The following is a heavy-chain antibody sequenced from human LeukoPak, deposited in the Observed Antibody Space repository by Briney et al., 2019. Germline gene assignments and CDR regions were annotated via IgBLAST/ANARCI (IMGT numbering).Heavy chain of an antibody. CDR3: GRDWKLDY. CDR1: GFTFNTYA. J-gene: IGHJ4*02. V-gene: IGHV3-23*01. Sequence: PGGSLRLSCAASGFTFNTYAMSWVRQAPGKGLEWVSAIGDGGDKKYADSVKGRFTISRDNSKNILYLQMSSLRAEDTAIYYCGRDWKLDYWGQGTLVTVSS. D-gene: IGHD1-1*01. CDR2: IGDGGDK.